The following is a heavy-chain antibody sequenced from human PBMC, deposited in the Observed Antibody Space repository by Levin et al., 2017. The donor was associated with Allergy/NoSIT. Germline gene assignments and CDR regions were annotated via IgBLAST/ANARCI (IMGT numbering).Heavy chain of an antibody. CDR3: ARNYMYAFDY. CDR2: ISSTSTAI. J-gene: IGHJ4*02. D-gene: IGHD5-24*01. CDR1: GFTFSDYT. Sequence: GESLKISCAASGFTFSDYTMNWVRQPPGRGLEFISYISSTSTAIYYADSVKGRFTISRDKNSLYLQMNGLRDEDTAVYYCARNYMYAFDYWGRGILVTISS. V-gene: IGHV3-48*02.